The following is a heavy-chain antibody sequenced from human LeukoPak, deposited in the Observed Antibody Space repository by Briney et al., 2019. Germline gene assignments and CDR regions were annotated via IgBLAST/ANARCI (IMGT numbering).Heavy chain of an antibody. D-gene: IGHD1-26*01. V-gene: IGHV3-23*01. CDR2: ISGSGDSI. CDR3: AKDVAPEWELLSVRGAFDI. J-gene: IGHJ3*02. Sequence: GGSLRLSCAVSGFTFSIHAMSWVRQAPGKGLEWVSAISGSGDSIYYADSVKGRFTMSRDNSKNTVDLQMNSLRAEDTAVYYCAKDVAPEWELLSVRGAFDIWGQGTMVTVSS. CDR1: GFTFSIHA.